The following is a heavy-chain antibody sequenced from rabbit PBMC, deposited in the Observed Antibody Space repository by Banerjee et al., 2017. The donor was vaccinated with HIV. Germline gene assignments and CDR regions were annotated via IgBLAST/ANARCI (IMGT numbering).Heavy chain of an antibody. CDR1: GFTVSSNYW. CDR2: IGAGGYST. V-gene: IGHV1S45*01. Sequence: QEQLVESGGGLVQPEGSLTLTCTASGFTVSSNYWICWVRQAPGKGLEWIGCIGAGGYSTAFASWAQGRFTISKPSSTTVTLQMTSLTAADTATYFCARSSGYTNYPDGNGYYKLWGPGTLVTVS. CDR3: ARSSGYTNYPDGNGYYKL. J-gene: IGHJ4*01. D-gene: IGHD1-1*01.